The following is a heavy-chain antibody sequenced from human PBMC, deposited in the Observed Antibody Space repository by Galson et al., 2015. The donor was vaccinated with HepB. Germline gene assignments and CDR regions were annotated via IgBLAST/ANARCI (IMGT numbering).Heavy chain of an antibody. J-gene: IGHJ3*02. CDR3: TTDAVELLVSGAFDI. V-gene: IGHV3-15*07. CDR2: IKSKTDGGTT. D-gene: IGHD1-26*01. CDR1: GFTFSNAW. Sequence: SLRLSCAASGFTFSNAWMNWDRQAPGKGLEWVGRIKSKTDGGTTDYAAPVKGRFTISRDDSKNTLYLRMNNLKTEDTAVYYCTTDAVELLVSGAFDIWGQGTMVTVSS.